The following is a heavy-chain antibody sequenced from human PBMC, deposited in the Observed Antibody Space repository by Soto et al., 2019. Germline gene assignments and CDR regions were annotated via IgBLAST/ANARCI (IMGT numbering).Heavy chain of an antibody. Sequence: GGSLRLSCAASGFTFSSYGMHWVRQAPGKGLEWVAVISYDGSNKYYADSVKGRFTISRDNSKNTLYLQMNSLRAEDTAVYYCAKDRTGVLDYWGQGTLVTVSS. CDR1: GFTFSSYG. V-gene: IGHV3-30*18. J-gene: IGHJ4*02. D-gene: IGHD2-2*01. CDR2: ISYDGSNK. CDR3: AKDRTGVLDY.